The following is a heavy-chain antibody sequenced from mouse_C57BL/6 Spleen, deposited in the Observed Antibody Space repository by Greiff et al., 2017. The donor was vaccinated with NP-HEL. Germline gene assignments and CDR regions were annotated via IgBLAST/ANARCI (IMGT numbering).Heavy chain of an antibody. CDR3: TRSGTSEKFAY. V-gene: IGHV1-15*01. J-gene: IGHJ3*01. D-gene: IGHD4-1*01. Sequence: QVQLKQSGAELVRPGASVTLSCKASGYTFTDYEMHWVKQTPVHGLEWIGAIDPETGGTAYNQKFKGKAILTADKSSSTAYMDLRSLTSEDSAVYYCTRSGTSEKFAYWGQGTLVTVSA. CDR2: IDPETGGT. CDR1: GYTFTDYE.